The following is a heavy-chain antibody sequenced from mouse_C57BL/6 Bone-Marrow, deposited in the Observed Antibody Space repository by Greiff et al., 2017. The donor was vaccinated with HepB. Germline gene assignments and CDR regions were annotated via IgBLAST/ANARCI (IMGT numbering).Heavy chain of an antibody. J-gene: IGHJ3*01. Sequence: EVKLMESGGGLVKPGGSLKLSCAASGFTFSSYAMSWVRQTPEKRLEWVAYISSGGDYIYYADTVKGRFTISRDKARNTLYLQMSSLKSEDTAMYYCTRYYGSEAWGQGTLVTVSA. CDR2: ISSGGDYI. CDR3: TRYYGSEA. CDR1: GFTFSSYA. V-gene: IGHV5-9-1*02. D-gene: IGHD1-1*01.